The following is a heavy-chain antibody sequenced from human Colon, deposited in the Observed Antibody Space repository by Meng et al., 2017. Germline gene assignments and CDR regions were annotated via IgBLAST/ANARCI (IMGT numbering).Heavy chain of an antibody. CDR3: ARVGYCSSTSCTYKIHNWFDP. J-gene: IGHJ5*02. D-gene: IGHD2-2*01. Sequence: SVKVSCKASGGTFSSYAISWVRQAPRQGLEWMGGIIPIFGTANYAQKFQGRVTITADESTSTAYMELSSLRSEDTAVYYCARVGYCSSTSCTYKIHNWFDPWGQGTLVTVSS. CDR1: GGTFSSYA. CDR2: IIPIFGTA. V-gene: IGHV1-69*13.